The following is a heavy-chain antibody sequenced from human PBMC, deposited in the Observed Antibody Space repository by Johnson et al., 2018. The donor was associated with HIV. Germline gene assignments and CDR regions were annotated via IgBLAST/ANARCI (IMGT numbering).Heavy chain of an antibody. Sequence: VQLVESGGGLIQPGGSLRLSCAASGFTVSSNYMSWVRQAPGKGLEWVANIKQDGSEKYYVDSVKGRFTISRDNAKNSLFLQMNSLRVDDTALFYCARSGPREYYDHSLLPFDVWGQGTMVTVSS. D-gene: IGHD3-22*01. J-gene: IGHJ3*01. CDR2: IKQDGSEK. V-gene: IGHV3-7*03. CDR3: ARSGPREYYDHSLLPFDV. CDR1: GFTVSSNY.